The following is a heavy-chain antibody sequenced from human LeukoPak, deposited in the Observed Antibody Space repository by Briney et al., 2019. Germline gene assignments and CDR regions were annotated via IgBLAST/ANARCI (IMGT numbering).Heavy chain of an antibody. CDR1: GGSISRGYF. J-gene: IGHJ1*01. D-gene: IGHD1-26*01. V-gene: IGHV4-38-2*02. CDR3: ARAEVVGAHLRSGYFQH. CDR2: IYHSGST. Sequence: PSETLSLTCTVSGGSISRGYFWGGIRQPPGKGLECIGTIYHSGSTYYNPSLKSRVTISVDTSKNRFSLKLSSVTAADTAVYYCARAEVVGAHLRSGYFQHWGQGTLVIVSS.